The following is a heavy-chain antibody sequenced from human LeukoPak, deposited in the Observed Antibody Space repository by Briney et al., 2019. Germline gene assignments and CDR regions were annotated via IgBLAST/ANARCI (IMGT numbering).Heavy chain of an antibody. Sequence: GGSLRLSCAASGFTLRSYTMNWVRQAPGKGLEWVAVIWYDGSNKYYADSVKGRFTISRDNSKNTLYLQMNSLRAEDTAVYYCAREMFWSGYFSNLHFDYWGQGALVTVSS. CDR3: AREMFWSGYFSNLHFDY. CDR2: IWYDGSNK. D-gene: IGHD3-3*01. J-gene: IGHJ4*02. CDR1: GFTLRSYT. V-gene: IGHV3-33*08.